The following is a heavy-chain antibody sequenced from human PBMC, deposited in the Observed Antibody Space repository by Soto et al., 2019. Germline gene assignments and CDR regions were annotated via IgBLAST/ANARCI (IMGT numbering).Heavy chain of an antibody. V-gene: IGHV1-69*01. D-gene: IGHD2-21*02. J-gene: IGHJ4*02. Sequence: QVQLVQSGAEVKKPWSSVKVSCKASGGTFSSYAISWVRQAPGQGLEWRGGIIPIFGTANYAQKFQGRVTITADDSTSTAYMELSSLRSEDTAVYYCASRSYCGGDCYLDYFDYWGQGTLVTVSS. CDR1: GGTFSSYA. CDR3: ASRSYCGGDCYLDYFDY. CDR2: IIPIFGTA.